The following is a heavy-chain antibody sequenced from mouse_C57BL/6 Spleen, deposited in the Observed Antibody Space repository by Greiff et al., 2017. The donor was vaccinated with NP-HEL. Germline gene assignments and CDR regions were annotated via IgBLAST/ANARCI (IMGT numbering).Heavy chain of an antibody. CDR1: GYTFTSYG. J-gene: IGHJ1*03. D-gene: IGHD1-1*01. CDR3: ARNYGSKTDRYCDV. Sequence: QVQLQQSGAELARPGASVKLSCKASGYTFTSYGISWVKQRTGQGLEWIGEIYPRSGNTYYNEKFKGKATLTADKSSSTAYMELRSMTSEDSAVYFCARNYGSKTDRYCDVWGTGTTVTVSS. CDR2: IYPRSGNT. V-gene: IGHV1-81*01.